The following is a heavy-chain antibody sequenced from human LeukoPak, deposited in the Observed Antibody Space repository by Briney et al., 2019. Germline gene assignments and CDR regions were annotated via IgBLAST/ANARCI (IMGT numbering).Heavy chain of an antibody. CDR2: IIPIFGTA. CDR3: AVGVRGVYDY. CDR1: GGTFSSYA. Sequence: SVKVSCKASGGTFSSYAISWVRQAPGQGLEWMGGIIPIFGTANYAQKFQGRVTITTDESTSPAYMELSSLRSEDTAVYYCAVGVRGVYDYWGQGTLVTVSS. J-gene: IGHJ4*02. D-gene: IGHD3-10*02. V-gene: IGHV1-69*05.